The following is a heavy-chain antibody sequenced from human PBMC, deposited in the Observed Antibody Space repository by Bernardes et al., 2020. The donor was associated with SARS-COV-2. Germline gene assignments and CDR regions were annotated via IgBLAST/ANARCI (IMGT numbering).Heavy chain of an antibody. J-gene: IGHJ4*02. Sequence: SETLSLTCTVSGGSISSYYWSWIRQPPGKGLEWIGYMYYSGSTNYNPSLKNRVTISIDKSKSQVSLKLSSVTAADTAIYYCARHGDGSGAFYNVFSFDSWGQGALVTVSS. D-gene: IGHD3-10*01. CDR3: ARHGDGSGAFYNVFSFDS. V-gene: IGHV4-59*08. CDR2: MYYSGST. CDR1: GGSISSYY.